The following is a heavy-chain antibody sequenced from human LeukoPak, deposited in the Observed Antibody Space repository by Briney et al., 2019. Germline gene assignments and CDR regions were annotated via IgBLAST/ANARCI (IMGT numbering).Heavy chain of an antibody. CDR3: ARDVLGGAFDI. CDR2: IKPDGSER. V-gene: IGHV3-7*01. Sequence: GGSLRLSCAASGFTFSSYWMAWVRQNPGKGLEWVANIKPDGSERNHVDSVKGRFTISRDNAKNSLYLQMNSLRAEDTAVYYCARDVLGGAFDIWGQGTMVTASS. CDR1: GFTFSSYW. J-gene: IGHJ3*02. D-gene: IGHD2-8*02.